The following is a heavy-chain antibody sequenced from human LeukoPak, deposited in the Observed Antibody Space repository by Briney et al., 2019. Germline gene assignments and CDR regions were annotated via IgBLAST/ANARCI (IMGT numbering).Heavy chain of an antibody. Sequence: GGSLRLSCAAPGFTFSNYWMSWVRQAPGKGLEWVANINQDGSAKYYVVSVKGRFTISRDNAKNSLLLHMDSLRAEDTALYYCARVPATVKADYWGQGTLVTVSS. V-gene: IGHV3-7*04. D-gene: IGHD4-17*01. CDR1: GFTFSNYW. CDR2: INQDGSAK. J-gene: IGHJ4*02. CDR3: ARVPATVKADY.